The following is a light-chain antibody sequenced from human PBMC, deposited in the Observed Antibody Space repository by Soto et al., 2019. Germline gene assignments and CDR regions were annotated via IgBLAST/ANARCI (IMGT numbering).Light chain of an antibody. Sequence: EIVLTQSPGTLSLSPGERATLSCGASQTVSSSYLAWYQLKPGLAPRLLIYGASTRATGIPARFSGSGSGTEFTLTISSLQYEDFAVYYCQRRSNWSTTFGQWPKGDIK. CDR1: QTVSSSY. J-gene: IGKJ1*01. CDR2: GAS. CDR3: QRRSNWSTT. V-gene: IGKV3D-20*02.